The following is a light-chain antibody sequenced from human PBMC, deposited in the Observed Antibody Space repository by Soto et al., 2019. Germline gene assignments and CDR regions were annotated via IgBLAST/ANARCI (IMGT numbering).Light chain of an antibody. CDR1: SSDVGGYDC. J-gene: IGLJ1*01. CDR3: SSYTTIDTRV. V-gene: IGLV2-14*01. CDR2: DVT. Sequence: QSVLTQPASVSGSPGQSITISCTGTSSDVGGYDCVSWYQQHPGKAPKLMIYDVTDRPSGVSDRFSGSKSGNTASLTISGLQAEDEADYYCSSYTTIDTRVFGTGTKLTVL.